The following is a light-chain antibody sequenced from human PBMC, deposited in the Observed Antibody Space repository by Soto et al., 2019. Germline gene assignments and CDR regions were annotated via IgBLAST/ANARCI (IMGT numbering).Light chain of an antibody. Sequence: QSVLTQPPSASGTPGQRVTISCSGSSSNIGSNNVNWYQQLPGTAPKLLIHSTNQRPSGVPDRFSGSKSGTSASLAISGLQSEDEADYYCAAWDDSLYGVVFGGGTKLTVL. V-gene: IGLV1-44*01. J-gene: IGLJ2*01. CDR1: SSNIGSNN. CDR3: AAWDDSLYGVV. CDR2: STN.